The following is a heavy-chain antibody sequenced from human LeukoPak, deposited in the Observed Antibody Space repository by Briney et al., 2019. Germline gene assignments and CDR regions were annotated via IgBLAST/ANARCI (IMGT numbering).Heavy chain of an antibody. J-gene: IGHJ5*02. Sequence: PSETLSLTCSVSGGSISSYYWSWIRQPPGKGLEWIGYIYYSGSTNYNPSLKSRVTISVDTSKNQFSLKLSSVTAADTAVYYCARHADVLRYFDWSTDPGEGWFDPWGQGTLVTVFS. CDR3: ARHADVLRYFDWSTDPGEGWFDP. V-gene: IGHV4-59*08. D-gene: IGHD3-9*01. CDR2: IYYSGST. CDR1: GGSISSYY.